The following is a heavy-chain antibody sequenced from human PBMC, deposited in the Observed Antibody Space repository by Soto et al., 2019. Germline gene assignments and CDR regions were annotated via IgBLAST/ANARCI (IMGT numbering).Heavy chain of an antibody. Sequence: QVQLQESGPGLVKPSQTLSLTCTVSGGSISSGDSYWSWIRQPPGRGLEWIGYIYCSGSTYYTPSLKCRVTISVDTSKNQFSLKLSSVTAADTAVYYCARAAKTYYYDSSGYYYTFDIWGHGTMVTVSS. D-gene: IGHD3-22*01. CDR3: ARAAKTYYYDSSGYYYTFDI. V-gene: IGHV4-30-4*01. CDR1: GGSISSGDSY. CDR2: IYCSGST. J-gene: IGHJ3*02.